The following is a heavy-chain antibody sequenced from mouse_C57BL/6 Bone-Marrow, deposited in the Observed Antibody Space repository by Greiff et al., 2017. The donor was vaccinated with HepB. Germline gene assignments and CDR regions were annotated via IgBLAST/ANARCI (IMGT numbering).Heavy chain of an antibody. V-gene: IGHV10-1*01. CDR1: GFSFNTYA. CDR2: IRSKSNNYAT. Sequence: DAGGGWVQPKGSLKLSCAASGFSFNTYAMNWVRQAPGKGLEWAARIRSKSNNYATYYADSVKDRFTISRDDSESMLYLQMNNLKTEDTDMYYCVRGEGNYNWYFDVWGTGTTVTVSS. J-gene: IGHJ1*03. D-gene: IGHD2-1*01. CDR3: VRGEGNYNWYFDV.